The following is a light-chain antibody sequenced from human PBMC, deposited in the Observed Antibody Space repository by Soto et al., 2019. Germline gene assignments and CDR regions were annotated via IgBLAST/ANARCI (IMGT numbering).Light chain of an antibody. CDR2: AAS. V-gene: IGKV1-27*01. J-gene: IGKJ1*01. Sequence: DIQMTQSPSSLSASVGDRVTITCRASQGISNFLAWYQQKPGKVPKLLIYAASTLQSGVPSRFSGSGAGTDFTLTISSLQPEDVATYYCQKYNNAPWTFGQGTRVEIK. CDR1: QGISNF. CDR3: QKYNNAPWT.